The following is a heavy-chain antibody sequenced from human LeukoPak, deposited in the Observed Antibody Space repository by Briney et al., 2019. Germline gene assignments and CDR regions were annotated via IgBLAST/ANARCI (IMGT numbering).Heavy chain of an antibody. J-gene: IGHJ4*02. D-gene: IGHD1-26*01. CDR1: GGSISDSY. Sequence: SETLSLTCTVSGGSISDSYWSWIRQPPGKGLEWIGYISYNGSPDYSPSLKSRVTISADTSKNQLSLRLSSVIAADTAVYYCAREREREGFDYWGQGTLVTVSS. CDR2: ISYNGSP. CDR3: AREREREGFDY. V-gene: IGHV4-59*01.